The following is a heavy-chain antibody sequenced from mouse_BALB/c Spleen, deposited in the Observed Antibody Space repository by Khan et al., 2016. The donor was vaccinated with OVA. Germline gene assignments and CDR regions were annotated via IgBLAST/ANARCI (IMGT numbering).Heavy chain of an antibody. CDR1: GYTFTDYY. CDR2: IYPGSANI. V-gene: IGHV1-77*01. CDR3: AREWAAWFPY. Sequence: VQLQQSGAELARPGASVNLSCKASGYTFTDYYINWMRQRTGQGLEWIGEIYPGSANIYYNEKFKGKATLTADKYSSTVYMQLSSLTSEDSAVYFCAREWAAWFPYWGQGTLLTVSA. J-gene: IGHJ3*01.